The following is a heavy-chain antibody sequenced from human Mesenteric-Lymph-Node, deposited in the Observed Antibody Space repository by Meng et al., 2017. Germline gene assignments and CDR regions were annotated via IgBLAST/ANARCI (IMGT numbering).Heavy chain of an antibody. Sequence: GESLKISCAASGFTFSSYAMSWVRQAPGKGLEWVSTLSGNDAGTYYAVSVKGRFTISRDNSKSTLYLQMNSLRAEDTAVYYCAKAQDGYKFYYYGMDVWGQGTTVTVSS. J-gene: IGHJ6*02. CDR2: LSGNDAGT. CDR3: AKAQDGYKFYYYGMDV. CDR1: GFTFSSYA. V-gene: IGHV3-23*01. D-gene: IGHD5-24*01.